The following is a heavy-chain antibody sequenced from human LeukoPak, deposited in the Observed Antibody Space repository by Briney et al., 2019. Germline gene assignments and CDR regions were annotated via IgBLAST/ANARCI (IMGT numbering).Heavy chain of an antibody. J-gene: IGHJ4*02. V-gene: IGHV3-30*03. D-gene: IGHD3-10*01. CDR2: ISTDGNNE. CDR3: ARDKRGINY. CDR1: GFSFTMYG. Sequence: GGSLRLSCAASGFSFTMYGIHWVRQAPGKGLEWVAVISTDGNNEYYANSVKGRFTISRDNSKNTVYLQMTSLRADDTAVYYCARDKRGINYWGQGTLVTVSS.